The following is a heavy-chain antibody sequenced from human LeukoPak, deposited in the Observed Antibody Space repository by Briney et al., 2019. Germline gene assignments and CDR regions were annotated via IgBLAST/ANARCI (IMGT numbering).Heavy chain of an antibody. CDR2: IYTGGST. CDR3: ARDEQLLWFGELYAKTRPGGAFDI. J-gene: IGHJ3*02. V-gene: IGHV3-66*01. Sequence: GGSLRLSCAASGFTVSSNYMSWVRQAPGKGLEWVSAIYTGGSTYYAGSVKGRFTISRDNAKNSLYLQMNSLRAEDTAVYYCARDEQLLWFGELYAKTRPGGAFDIWGQGTMVTVSS. D-gene: IGHD3-10*01. CDR1: GFTVSSNY.